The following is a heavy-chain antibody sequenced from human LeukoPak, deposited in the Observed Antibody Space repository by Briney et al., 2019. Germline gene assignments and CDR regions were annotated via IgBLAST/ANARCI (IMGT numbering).Heavy chain of an antibody. D-gene: IGHD3-22*01. CDR1: GFTFSSYA. V-gene: IGHV3-23*01. CDR3: AKILGNQTMIVVVIDPYFDY. CDR2: ISGSGGST. J-gene: IGHJ4*02. Sequence: GGSLRLSCAASGFTFSSYAMSWVRQAPGKGLEGVSAISGSGGSTYYADSVKGRFTISRDNSKNTLYLQMNSLRAEDTAVYYCAKILGNQTMIVVVIDPYFDYWGQGTLVTVSS.